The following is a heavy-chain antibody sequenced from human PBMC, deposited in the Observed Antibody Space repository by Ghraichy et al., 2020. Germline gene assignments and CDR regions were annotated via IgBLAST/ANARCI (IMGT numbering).Heavy chain of an antibody. V-gene: IGHV3-64D*06. CDR2: ISNNGGSI. Sequence: GGSLRLSCSASGFTFSNYAMHWVRQAPGKGLEYVSAISNNGGSINYADSVKGRFTISRDNPKNTLDLQMSSLRPEDTAIYYCVKDSAPYYDSFYGMDVWGQGTTVTVSS. CDR3: VKDSAPYYDSFYGMDV. J-gene: IGHJ6*02. D-gene: IGHD6-25*01. CDR1: GFTFSNYA.